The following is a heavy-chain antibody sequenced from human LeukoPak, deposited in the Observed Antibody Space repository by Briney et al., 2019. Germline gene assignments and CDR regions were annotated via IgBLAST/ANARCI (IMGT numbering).Heavy chain of an antibody. J-gene: IGHJ4*02. CDR3: ARETFYGSGSPKLDS. D-gene: IGHD3-10*01. CDR2: MNSDGSST. Sequence: GGSLRLSCVASGFTFSSFWMHWVRQAPGKGLVWVSRMNSDGSSTGYADSVKGRFTISRDNAKNTLYLQMNGLRAEDTAVYYCARETFYGSGSPKLDSWGQGTLVTVSS. CDR1: GFTFSSFW. V-gene: IGHV3-74*01.